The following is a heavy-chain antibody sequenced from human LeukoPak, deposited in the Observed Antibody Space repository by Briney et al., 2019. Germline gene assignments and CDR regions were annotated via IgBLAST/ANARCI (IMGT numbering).Heavy chain of an antibody. Sequence: PGGSLRLSCATSGFTFSTYAMSWVRLAPGKGLEWVSAISGSGGTTFYADSVKGRFTISRDHSKNTLYLQINSLRAEDTALYYCAMLSYCSSTNCYVDALDIWGQGTMVTVSS. V-gene: IGHV3-23*01. CDR3: AMLSYCSSTNCYVDALDI. D-gene: IGHD2-2*01. J-gene: IGHJ3*02. CDR2: ISGSGGTT. CDR1: GFTFSTYA.